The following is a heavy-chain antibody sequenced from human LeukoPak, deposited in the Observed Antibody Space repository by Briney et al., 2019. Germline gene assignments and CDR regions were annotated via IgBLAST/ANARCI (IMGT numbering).Heavy chain of an antibody. Sequence: SETLSLTCAVYGGSFSGYYWSWIRQPPGKGLEWIGEINHSGSTNYNPSLKSRVTISVDTSKNQFSLKLSSVTAADTAVYYCARAYYDFWSGYYRGFDYWGQGTLVTVSS. J-gene: IGHJ4*02. V-gene: IGHV4-34*01. CDR2: INHSGST. CDR1: GGSFSGYY. D-gene: IGHD3-3*01. CDR3: ARAYYDFWSGYYRGFDY.